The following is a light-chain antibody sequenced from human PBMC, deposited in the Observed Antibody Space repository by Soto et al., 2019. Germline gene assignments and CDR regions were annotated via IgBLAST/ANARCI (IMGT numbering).Light chain of an antibody. J-gene: IGLJ3*02. CDR2: DVS. CDR1: SSDIGSSNY. Sequence: QSALTQPASLSGSPGQSITISCTGTSSDIGSSNYVSWYQQHPGKAPKLMIFDVSYRPSGISDRFSGSKSGNTASLTISGLQPEGEADYYCSSYGASSTLFGGGTKLTVL. CDR3: SSYGASSTL. V-gene: IGLV2-14*03.